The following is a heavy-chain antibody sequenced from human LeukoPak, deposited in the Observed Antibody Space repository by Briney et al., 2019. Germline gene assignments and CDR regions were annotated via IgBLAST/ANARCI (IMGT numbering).Heavy chain of an antibody. CDR3: AKEGSGYYSN. CDR1: GFTLSSYG. V-gene: IGHV3-33*06. Sequence: PGGSLRLSCAASGFTLSSYGMHWVRQAPGKGLEWVAVIWYDGSNKYYADSVKGRFTISRDNSKNTLYLQMNSLRAEDTAVYYCAKEGSGYYSNWGQGTLVTVSS. J-gene: IGHJ4*02. CDR2: IWYDGSNK. D-gene: IGHD3-22*01.